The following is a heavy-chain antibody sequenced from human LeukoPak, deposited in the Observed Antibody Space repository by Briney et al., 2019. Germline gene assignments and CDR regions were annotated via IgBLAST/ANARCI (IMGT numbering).Heavy chain of an antibody. CDR1: GFTVITNG. Sequence: PGGSLRLSYAASGFTVITNGMTWVRQAPGKGLEWVSVLYSDGNTKYADSVQGRFTISRDNSKNTLYLEMNSLSPDDTAVYYCARGVEPLAANTLAYWGQGTLVTVSS. CDR2: LYSDGNT. CDR3: ARGVEPLAANTLAY. J-gene: IGHJ4*02. D-gene: IGHD1-14*01. V-gene: IGHV3-53*01.